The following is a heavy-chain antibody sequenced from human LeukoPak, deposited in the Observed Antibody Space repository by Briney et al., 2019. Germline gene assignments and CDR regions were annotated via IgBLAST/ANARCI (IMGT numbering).Heavy chain of an antibody. CDR1: GFTFTAYS. Sequence: GGSLRLSCAASGFTFTAYSMHWVRQAPGKGLEWVAVITPDGGRSYYAESAKGRFTISRDNSGNTVYLQVNSLRADDTAVYYCARDKSWNYDYWGQGTLVTVSS. CDR2: ITPDGGRS. D-gene: IGHD1-7*01. J-gene: IGHJ4*02. CDR3: ARDKSWNYDY. V-gene: IGHV3-30-3*01.